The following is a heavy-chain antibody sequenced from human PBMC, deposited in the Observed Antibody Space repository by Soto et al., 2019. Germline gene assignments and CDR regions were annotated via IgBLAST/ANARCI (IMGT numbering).Heavy chain of an antibody. V-gene: IGHV1-18*04. J-gene: IGHJ4*02. D-gene: IGHD4-17*01. CDR2: ISAYNGNT. Sequence: ASVKVSCKASGYTFTSYGISWVRQAPGQGLEWMGWISAYNGNTNYAQKLQGRVTMTTDTSTSTAYMELRSLRSDDTAVYYCARATYDYGDYWLDYSGQGTRVTVSS. CDR1: GYTFTSYG. CDR3: ARATYDYGDYWLDY.